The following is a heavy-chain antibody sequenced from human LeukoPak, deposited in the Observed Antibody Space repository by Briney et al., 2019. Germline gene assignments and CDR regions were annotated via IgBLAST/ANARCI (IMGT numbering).Heavy chain of an antibody. D-gene: IGHD6-19*01. V-gene: IGHV3-7*01. CDR3: AKIRYGTGWYYDY. J-gene: IGHJ4*02. CDR1: GFTFSSYW. CDR2: IKQDGREI. Sequence: GGSLRLSCAASGFTFSSYWMSWVRQAPGKGLEWVANIKQDGREIYYVDSVKGRFTISRDNAKKSLYLQMNSLRAEDTAVYYCAKIRYGTGWYYDYWGQGTLVTVSS.